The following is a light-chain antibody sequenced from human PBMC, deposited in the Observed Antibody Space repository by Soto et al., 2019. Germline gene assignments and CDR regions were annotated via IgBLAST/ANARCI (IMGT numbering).Light chain of an antibody. CDR3: QQYYSYPLT. J-gene: IGKJ4*01. V-gene: IGKV1-8*01. Sequence: AIRMTQSPSSFSASTGDRVTITCRASQGISSYLAWYQQKPGKAPKLLIYAASTLQSGVPSRFSGSGSGTDFTLTIRCLQSEDFATYYCQQYYSYPLTCCGGTKVEIK. CDR1: QGISSY. CDR2: AAS.